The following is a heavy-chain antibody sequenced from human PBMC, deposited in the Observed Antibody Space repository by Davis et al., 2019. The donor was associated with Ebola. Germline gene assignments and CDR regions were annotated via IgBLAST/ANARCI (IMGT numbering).Heavy chain of an antibody. J-gene: IGHJ6*02. V-gene: IGHV1-69*08. D-gene: IGHD2-2*01. CDR2: VIPILGTT. Sequence: AASVKVSCKASGVTLSSYNINWVRLTPGQGLEWIGGVIPILGTTKKAQKFQGRVTITADKSTSTVYMALNRLRFEDTAVYYCAHSKEDILVLSGRMDHYGMDVWGQGTTVTVS. CDR3: AHSKEDILVLSGRMDHYGMDV. CDR1: GVTLSSYN.